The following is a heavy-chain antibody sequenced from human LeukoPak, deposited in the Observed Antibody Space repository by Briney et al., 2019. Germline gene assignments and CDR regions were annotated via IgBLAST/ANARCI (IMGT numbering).Heavy chain of an antibody. CDR1: GFTFSSYG. V-gene: IGHV3-23*01. CDR3: AKGRGGYYYMDV. D-gene: IGHD3-10*01. CDR2: ISGSGGST. J-gene: IGHJ6*03. Sequence: RPGGSLRLSCAASGFTFSSYGMSWVRQAPGKGLEWVSAISGSGGSTYYADSVKGRFTISRDNSKNTLYLQMNSLRAEDTAVYYCAKGRGGYYYMDVWGKGTTVTISS.